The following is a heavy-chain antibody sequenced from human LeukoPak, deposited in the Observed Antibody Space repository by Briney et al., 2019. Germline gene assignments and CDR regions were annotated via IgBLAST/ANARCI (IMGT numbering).Heavy chain of an antibody. V-gene: IGHV5-51*04. J-gene: IGHJ5*02. Sequence: ESLKISCKGSGYSFTSYWIGWVRQMPGKGLEWMGIIYPGDSDTRYSPSFQGQVTISADKPISTAYLQWSSLKASDTAMYYCARTSSSYYDFWSGYWFDPWGQGTLVTVSS. CDR1: GYSFTSYW. D-gene: IGHD3-3*01. CDR2: IYPGDSDT. CDR3: ARTSSSYYDFWSGYWFDP.